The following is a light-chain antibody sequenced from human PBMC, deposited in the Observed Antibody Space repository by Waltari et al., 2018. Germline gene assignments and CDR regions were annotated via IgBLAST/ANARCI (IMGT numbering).Light chain of an antibody. Sequence: DIQMTQPPSSLSASVGDRVTITCRASQSISHYLNWYQQKPGKAPKLLIFVSSNLQSGVPSRFSGSGSGTEFTLTISSLQPEDFATYYCQQTYSTPPYTFGQGTKLEIK. V-gene: IGKV1-39*01. CDR1: QSISHY. CDR3: QQTYSTPPYT. CDR2: VSS. J-gene: IGKJ2*01.